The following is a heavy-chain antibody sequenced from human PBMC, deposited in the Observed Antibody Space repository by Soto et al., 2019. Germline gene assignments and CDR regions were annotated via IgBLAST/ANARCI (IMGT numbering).Heavy chain of an antibody. CDR1: GYRFTSYW. V-gene: IGHV5-51*01. CDR3: ARGVSGLRGSSAFDGCTNGVCYWFDP. D-gene: IGHD2-8*01. J-gene: IGHJ5*02. Sequence: PGESLKISCEDSGYRFTSYWIAWVRQMPGKGLEWMGIVYVDDSDTKYSPSFEGQVTISADKSLNSAYLQWTSLRSEDTAVYYCARGVSGLRGSSAFDGCTNGVCYWFDPWGQGTLVTVSS. CDR2: VYVDDSDT.